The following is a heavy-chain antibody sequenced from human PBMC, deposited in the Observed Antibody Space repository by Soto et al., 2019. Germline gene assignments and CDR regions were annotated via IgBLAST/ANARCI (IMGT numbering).Heavy chain of an antibody. CDR3: ASRAREGGGAMERDSSSGEIYGMDV. V-gene: IGHV4-30-4*02. Sequence: PSETLSLTCTVSGGSISSGDYYWSWIRQPPGKGLEWIGYIYYSGSTYYNPSLKSRVTISVDTSKNQFSLKLSSVTAADTAVYYCASRAREGGGAMERDSSSGEIYGMDVWGQGTTVTVSS. D-gene: IGHD6-6*01. CDR2: IYYSGST. CDR1: GGSISSGDYY. J-gene: IGHJ6*02.